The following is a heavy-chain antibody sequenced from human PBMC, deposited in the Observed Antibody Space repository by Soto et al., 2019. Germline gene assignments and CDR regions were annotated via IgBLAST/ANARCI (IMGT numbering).Heavy chain of an antibody. CDR3: ARFLPGFVGENEAFEF. J-gene: IGHJ4*01. CDR2: IYHSGNT. Sequence: QVQLQESGPGLVKPSGTLSLTCTVSGGSISNNNWWSWVRQTPEKGLEWIGQIYHSGNTNYNPSLKSRVSMSVDKSKNQFSLKMNSATAADTAVYDCARFLPGFVGENEAFEFWGHGTLVTVSS. CDR1: GGSISNNNW. V-gene: IGHV4-4*02. D-gene: IGHD3-3*01.